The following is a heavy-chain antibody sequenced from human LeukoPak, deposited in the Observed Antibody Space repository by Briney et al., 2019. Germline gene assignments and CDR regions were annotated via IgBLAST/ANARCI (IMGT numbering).Heavy chain of an antibody. CDR1: GFTFHDYA. Sequence: QPGRSLRLSCAASGFTFHDYAMHWVRQAPGKGLEWVSGISWNGDTIDYADSVKGRFTISRDNAKNSLYLQMNSLRAEDTALYYCAKTLAGPFEYFQHWGQGTPVTVSS. J-gene: IGHJ1*01. D-gene: IGHD6-19*01. CDR3: AKTLAGPFEYFQH. CDR2: ISWNGDTI. V-gene: IGHV3-9*01.